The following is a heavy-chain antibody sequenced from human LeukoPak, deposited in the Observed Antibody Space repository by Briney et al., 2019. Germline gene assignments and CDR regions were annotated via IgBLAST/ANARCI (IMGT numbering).Heavy chain of an antibody. CDR1: GGSFSGYY. D-gene: IGHD2-15*01. V-gene: IGHV4-34*01. J-gene: IGHJ3*02. CDR3: ARGRPVVAATVFAFDI. CDR2: INHSGST. Sequence: SETLSLTCAVYGGSFSGYYWSWIRQPPGKGLEWIGEINHSGSTNYNPSLKSRVTISVDTSKNQFSLKLSSVTAADTAVYYCARGRPVVAATVFAFDIWGQGTIVTVSS.